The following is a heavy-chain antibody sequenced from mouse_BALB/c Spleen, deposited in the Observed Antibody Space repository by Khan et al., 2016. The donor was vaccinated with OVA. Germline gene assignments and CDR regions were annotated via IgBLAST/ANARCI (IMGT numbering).Heavy chain of an antibody. CDR2: MIYTGYT. J-gene: IGHJ3*01. V-gene: IGHV3-8*02. Sequence: EVQLQESGPSLVKPSQTLSLTCSVTGDSITSGYWSWIRKFPGNKLEYMGYMIYTGYTYYNTSLKSRISITRQPSKNQYYLQLNSVTTEDTATYYCARSTYRYAFAYWGQGTLVTVSA. CDR3: ARSTYRYAFAY. CDR1: GDSITSGY. D-gene: IGHD2-14*01.